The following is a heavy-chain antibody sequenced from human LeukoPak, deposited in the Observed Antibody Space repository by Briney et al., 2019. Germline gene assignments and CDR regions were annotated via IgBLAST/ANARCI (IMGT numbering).Heavy chain of an antibody. CDR3: AREGYCSSTSCYRANDAFDS. V-gene: IGHV1-69*05. Sequence: ASVTLSCTASGGTFSSYAISWVRQAPGQGLEWEGGIITIFGTENYAQKFQGRVTITTDESTSTAYMELSSLRSEDTAVYYCAREGYCSSTSCYRANDAFDSWGQGTMVTVSS. J-gene: IGHJ3*02. D-gene: IGHD2-2*01. CDR1: GGTFSSYA. CDR2: IITIFGTE.